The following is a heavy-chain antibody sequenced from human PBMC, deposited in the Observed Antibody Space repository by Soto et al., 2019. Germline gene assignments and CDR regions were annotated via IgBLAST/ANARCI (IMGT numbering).Heavy chain of an antibody. V-gene: IGHV3-30*03. J-gene: IGHJ3*02. CDR1: VFTFSIYG. CDR2: ISYDGSNK. CDR3: AADGTDIVVVPAAIDEHDAFDI. D-gene: IGHD2-2*02. Sequence: RGALGVSCAASVFTFSIYGMHWVRQAPGKGLDLPAVISYDGSNKYYADSVKGRFTISRDNSKNTLYLQMNSLRAEDTAVYYCAADGTDIVVVPAAIDEHDAFDIWGQGTMFTVSS.